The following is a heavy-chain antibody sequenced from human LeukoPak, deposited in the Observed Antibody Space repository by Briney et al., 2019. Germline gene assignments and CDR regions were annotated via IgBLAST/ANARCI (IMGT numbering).Heavy chain of an antibody. CDR1: GGSISSYY. CDR3: ARSTRGWLVDY. Sequence: PSETLSLTCTVSGGSISSYYWSWIRQPPGKGLEWIGYIYYSGSTNYNPSLKSRVTISVDTSKNQFSLKLSSVTAADTAVYYCARSTRGWLVDYWGQGTLVTVSS. J-gene: IGHJ4*02. D-gene: IGHD6-19*01. V-gene: IGHV4-59*01. CDR2: IYYSGST.